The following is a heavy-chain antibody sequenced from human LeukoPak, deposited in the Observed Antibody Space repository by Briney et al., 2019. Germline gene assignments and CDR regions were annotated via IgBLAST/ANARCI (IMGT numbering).Heavy chain of an antibody. Sequence: GASVKVSCKASGYTFTGYYMHWVRQAPGQGLEWMGWINPNSGGTNYAQKFQGRATMTRDTSISTAYMELSRLRSDDTAVYYCARDDTVTTSFAWGGRSYYFDYWGQGTLVTVSS. CDR1: GYTFTGYY. D-gene: IGHD4-17*01. CDR3: ARDDTVTTSFAWGGRSYYFDY. CDR2: INPNSGGT. J-gene: IGHJ4*02. V-gene: IGHV1-2*02.